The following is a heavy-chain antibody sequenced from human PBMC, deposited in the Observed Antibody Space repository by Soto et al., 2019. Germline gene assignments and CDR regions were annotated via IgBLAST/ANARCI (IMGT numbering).Heavy chain of an antibody. CDR1: GCSIHSGGYY. Sequence: QVQLHESGPGLVKPSQTLSLTCTVSGCSIHSGGYYWTWIRQHPGKGLEWIGYIFYSRTTSYNPSLTSRVTISGDTSKNQCSLTLRSVTDADSAVYYCAREPPAELAYYFDFWGQGTPGTVSS. CDR3: AREPPAELAYYFDF. J-gene: IGHJ4*02. D-gene: IGHD3-16*01. CDR2: IFYSRTT. V-gene: IGHV4-31*03.